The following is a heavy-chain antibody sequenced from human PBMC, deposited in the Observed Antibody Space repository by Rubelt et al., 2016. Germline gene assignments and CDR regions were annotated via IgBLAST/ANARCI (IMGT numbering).Heavy chain of an antibody. J-gene: IGHJ6*02. D-gene: IGHD6-13*01. Sequence: QEQLQQSGPGLVKPSETLSLTCTFSGGSINTSYWSWIRQSPGKGLEWIGYVHSRGSTNYNPSLGSRVTISADTAKNQLSLRLGSQTAADTAVYYCARDYGGVGYSLFVWGQGTTVTVSS. CDR1: GGSINTSY. CDR2: VHSRGST. CDR3: ARDYGGVGYSLFV. V-gene: IGHV4-59*12.